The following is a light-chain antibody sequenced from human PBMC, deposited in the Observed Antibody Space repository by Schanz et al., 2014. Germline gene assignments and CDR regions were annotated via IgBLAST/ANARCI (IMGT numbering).Light chain of an antibody. V-gene: IGLV2-8*01. J-gene: IGLJ2*01. CDR3: SSFRYSATQYGTQ. CDR2: EVN. CDR1: SSDVGGYNY. Sequence: QSVLTQPPSASGSPGQSVTISCTGTSSDVGGYNYVSWYQQHPGKAPKLMIYEVNKRPSGVPDRFSGSKSGDTASLTVSGLQAEDEADYYCSSFRYSATQYGTQFGGGTKLTVL.